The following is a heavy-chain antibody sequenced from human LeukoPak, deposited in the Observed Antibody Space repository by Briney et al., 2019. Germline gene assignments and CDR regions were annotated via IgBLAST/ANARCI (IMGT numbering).Heavy chain of an antibody. D-gene: IGHD6-13*01. CDR3: AKPPRPAAAAGTSIFDY. V-gene: IGHV3-23*01. CDR2: ISGSGDTT. CDR1: GFTYSVYA. Sequence: GGSLRLSCAVSGFTYSVYAMSWVRQAQGKGWEWVSTISGSGDTTYSADSVKGRFTISRDNSKNTLYLQMNSLRAEDTAVYYCAKPPRPAAAAGTSIFDYWGQGTLVTVSS. J-gene: IGHJ4*02.